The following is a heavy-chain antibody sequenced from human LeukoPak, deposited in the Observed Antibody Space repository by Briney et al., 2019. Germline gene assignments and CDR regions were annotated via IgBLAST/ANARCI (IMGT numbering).Heavy chain of an antibody. Sequence: ASVKVSCKASGYTFTSYYMHWVRQAPGQGLEWMGWINPNSGGTNYAQKFQGRVTMTRDTSISTAYMELSRLRSDDTAVYYCARDGMPRDAFDIWGQGTMVTVSS. V-gene: IGHV1-2*02. D-gene: IGHD2-2*01. CDR3: ARDGMPRDAFDI. CDR1: GYTFTSYY. CDR2: INPNSGGT. J-gene: IGHJ3*02.